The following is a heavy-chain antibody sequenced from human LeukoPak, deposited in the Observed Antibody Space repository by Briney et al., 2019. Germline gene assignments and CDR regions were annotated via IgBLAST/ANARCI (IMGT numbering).Heavy chain of an antibody. CDR2: FDPEDVET. J-gene: IGHJ4*02. CDR1: GYTLTELS. Sequence: GASVKVSCKVSGYTLTELSMHWVRQAPGKGLEWMGGFDPEDVETIYAQKFQGRVTMTEDTSTDTAYMELRSLRSDDTAAYYCARDLKMGYSSGRYSWGTGSSNDYWGQGTLVTVSS. D-gene: IGHD6-19*01. V-gene: IGHV1-24*01. CDR3: ARDLKMGYSSGRYSWGTGSSNDY.